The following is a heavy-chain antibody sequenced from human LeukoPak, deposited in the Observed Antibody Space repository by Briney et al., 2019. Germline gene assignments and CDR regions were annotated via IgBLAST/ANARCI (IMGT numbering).Heavy chain of an antibody. CDR2: ISGSGGST. CDR1: GFTFSSYA. Sequence: PGGSLRPSCAASGFTFSSYAMSWVRQAPGKGLEWVSAISGSGGSTYYADSVKGRFTISRDNSKNTLYLQMNSLRAEDTAVCFCAKRGVVIRVILVGFHKEANYFDSWGQGALVTVSS. V-gene: IGHV3-23*01. CDR3: AKRGVVIRVILVGFHKEANYFDS. D-gene: IGHD3-22*01. J-gene: IGHJ4*02.